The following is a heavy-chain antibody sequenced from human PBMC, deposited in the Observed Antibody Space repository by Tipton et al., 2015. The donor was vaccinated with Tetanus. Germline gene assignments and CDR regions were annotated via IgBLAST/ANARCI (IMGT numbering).Heavy chain of an antibody. CDR2: IYYSGST. CDR1: GGSISSSSYY. D-gene: IGHD4-17*01. V-gene: IGHV4-39*01. J-gene: IGHJ4*02. Sequence: TLSLTCTVSGGSISSSSYYWGWIRQPPGKGLEWIGSIYYSGSTYYNPSLKSRVTISVDTSKNQFSLKLSSVTAADTAVYYCARHSSPYGDYGSVDYWGQGTLVTVSS. CDR3: ARHSSPYGDYGSVDY.